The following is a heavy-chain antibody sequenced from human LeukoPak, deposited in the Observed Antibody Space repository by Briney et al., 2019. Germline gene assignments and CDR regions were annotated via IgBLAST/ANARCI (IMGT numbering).Heavy chain of an antibody. J-gene: IGHJ4*02. CDR1: GFTFSSSA. Sequence: GGSLRLSCAASGFTFSSSAMSWVRQTPSKGLEWLSSITGDGVTTYYADSVKGRFTISRDNSKNILFLQMNGLRAEDSASYFCAKERRRVDTSMIRSYFFDSWGQGTPVTVSS. V-gene: IGHV3-23*01. CDR2: ITGDGVTT. CDR3: AKERRRVDTSMIRSYFFDS. D-gene: IGHD3-16*01.